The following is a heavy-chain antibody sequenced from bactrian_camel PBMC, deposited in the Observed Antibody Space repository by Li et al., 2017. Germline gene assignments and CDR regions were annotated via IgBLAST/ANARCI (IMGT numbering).Heavy chain of an antibody. D-gene: IGHD4*01. CDR2: IRRDGDE. Sequence: VQLVESGGGSVQAGGSLRLSCTHFGYSSSRHCMGWFRQAPGKAREGIAGIRRDGDEYYADSVKGRSTISRDNAKNTLYLQMNSLKTEDTAVYYCATDEADLEYTDYDEGPAWGQGTQVTVS. CDR1: GYSSSRHC. CDR3: ATDEADLEYTDYDEGPA. V-gene: IGHV3S31*01. J-gene: IGHJ4*01.